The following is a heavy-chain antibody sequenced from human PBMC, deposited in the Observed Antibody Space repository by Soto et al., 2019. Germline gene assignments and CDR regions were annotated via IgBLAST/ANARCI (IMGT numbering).Heavy chain of an antibody. D-gene: IGHD2-2*01. CDR3: AHRPPPDIVVVPAAMPGYFQH. J-gene: IGHJ1*01. CDR1: GFSLSTSGVG. CDR2: IYWDDDK. Sequence: QITLKESGPTLVKPTQTLTLTCTFSGFSLSTSGVGVGWIRQPPGKALEWLALIYWDDDKRYSPSLKSRLTITQDTSKNQVVLTMTNMDPVDTATYYCAHRPPPDIVVVPAAMPGYFQHWGQGTLVTVSS. V-gene: IGHV2-5*02.